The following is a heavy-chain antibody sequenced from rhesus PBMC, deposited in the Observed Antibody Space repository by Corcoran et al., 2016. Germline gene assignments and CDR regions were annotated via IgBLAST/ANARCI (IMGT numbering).Heavy chain of an antibody. Sequence: EVQLVQSGAEVKRPGESLKISCKTSGYSFTSYWISWVRQMPGKGLGWMGAIDPSDSETTYTPSYKGQVTSSADRSISTAYLQWSSLKASDSATYYCARMLRYWDRFDVWGPGVLVTVSS. D-gene: IGHD2-27*01. CDR3: ARMLRYWDRFDV. J-gene: IGHJ5-1*01. CDR2: IDPSDSET. V-gene: IGHV5-2*01. CDR1: GYSFTSYW.